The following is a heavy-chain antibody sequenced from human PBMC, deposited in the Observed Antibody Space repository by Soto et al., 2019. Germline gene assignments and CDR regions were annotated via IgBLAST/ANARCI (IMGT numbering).Heavy chain of an antibody. Sequence: PSETLSLTCAVYGGSFSGYYWSWIRQPPGKGLEWIGEINHSGSTNYNPSLKSRVTISVDTSKNQFSLKLSSVTAADTAVYYCARAGVESITIFGVVTPYGMDVWGQGTTVTVSS. D-gene: IGHD3-3*01. V-gene: IGHV4-34*01. CDR1: GGSFSGYY. J-gene: IGHJ6*02. CDR3: ARAGVESITIFGVVTPYGMDV. CDR2: INHSGST.